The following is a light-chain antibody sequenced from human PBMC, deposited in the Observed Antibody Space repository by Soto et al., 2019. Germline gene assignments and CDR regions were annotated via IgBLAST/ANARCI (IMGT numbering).Light chain of an antibody. J-gene: IGLJ1*01. CDR1: SSDVGGYNY. CDR3: NSYTSSSTLDV. V-gene: IGLV2-14*01. CDR2: EVS. Sequence: QSVLTQPASVSGSPGQSITISCTGTSSDVGGYNYVSWYQQHPDKAPKLMIYEVSNRPSGVSNRFSGSKSGNTASLTISGLQAEDEADYYCNSYTSSSTLDVFGTGTKVTVL.